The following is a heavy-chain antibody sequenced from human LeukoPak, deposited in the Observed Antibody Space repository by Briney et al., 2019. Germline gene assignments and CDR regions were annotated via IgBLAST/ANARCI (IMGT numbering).Heavy chain of an antibody. CDR1: GFNFSYYD. Sequence: GGSLRVSCVASGFNFSYYDMYWVRQAPGKGLEWLSYISSFGNIIYSADSLEGRFTLSRDNAKNSLYLQMHSLRVEDTAVYYCARAFCSGGHCYQGASDYWGQGTLVTVSS. CDR2: ISSFGNII. D-gene: IGHD2-21*02. J-gene: IGHJ4*02. V-gene: IGHV3-48*03. CDR3: ARAFCSGGHCYQGASDY.